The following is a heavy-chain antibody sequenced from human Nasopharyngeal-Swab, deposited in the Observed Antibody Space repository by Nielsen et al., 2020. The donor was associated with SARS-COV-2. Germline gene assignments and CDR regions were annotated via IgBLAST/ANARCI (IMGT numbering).Heavy chain of an antibody. D-gene: IGHD3-3*01. Sequence: SETLSLTCTVSGGSISGYYWSWIRQPAGKGLEWIGRIYTSGSTNYNPSLKSRVTMSVDTSKNQFSLKLSSVTAADTAVYYCARATYYDFWSGPDYYYYGMDVWGQGTTVTVSS. CDR3: ARATYYDFWSGPDYYYYGMDV. V-gene: IGHV4-4*07. CDR2: IYTSGST. J-gene: IGHJ6*02. CDR1: GGSISGYY.